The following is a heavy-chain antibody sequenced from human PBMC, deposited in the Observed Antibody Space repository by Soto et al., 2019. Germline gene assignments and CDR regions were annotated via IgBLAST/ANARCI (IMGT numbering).Heavy chain of an antibody. CDR3: ARDYHSGGAFDI. J-gene: IGHJ3*02. D-gene: IGHD6-19*01. CDR2: IYYSGST. CDR1: CFSKHSSY. Sequence: SGILSLTCALVCFSKHSSYCSWIRQPPGKGLEWIGYIYYSGSTNYNPSLKSRVTISVDTSKNQFSLKLSSVTAADTAVYYCARDYHSGGAFDIWGHGTMVT. V-gene: IGHV4-59*01.